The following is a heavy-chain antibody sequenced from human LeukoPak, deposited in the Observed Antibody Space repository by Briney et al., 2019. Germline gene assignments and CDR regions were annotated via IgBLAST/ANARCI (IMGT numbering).Heavy chain of an antibody. J-gene: IGHJ3*02. CDR2: FDPEDGET. Sequence: ASVKVSCKVSGYTLTELSMHWVRQAPGKGLEWMGGFDPEDGETIYAQKFQGRVTMTEDTSTDTAYMELSSLRSEDTAVYYCATLPYCSGGSCYRGAFDIWGQGTMVTDSS. CDR3: ATLPYCSGGSCYRGAFDI. D-gene: IGHD2-15*01. CDR1: GYTLTELS. V-gene: IGHV1-24*01.